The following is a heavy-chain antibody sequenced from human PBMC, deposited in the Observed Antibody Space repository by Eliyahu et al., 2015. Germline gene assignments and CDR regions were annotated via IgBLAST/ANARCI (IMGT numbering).Heavy chain of an antibody. Sequence: EVQLVESGGGLVQPGGSLRLSCSASGFPFSSYAMPWVRQAPGKGLEYVSAISSNGGSTYYANXVKGRFTISRDNSKNTLYLQASSLRAEDTAVYYCVKAGSTDYWYFDLWGRGTLVTVSS. CDR2: ISSNGGST. CDR3: VKAGSTDYWYFDL. CDR1: GFPFSSYA. J-gene: IGHJ2*01. V-gene: IGHV3-64D*08. D-gene: IGHD6-13*01.